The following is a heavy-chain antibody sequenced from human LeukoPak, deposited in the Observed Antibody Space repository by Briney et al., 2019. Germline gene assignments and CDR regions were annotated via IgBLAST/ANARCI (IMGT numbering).Heavy chain of an antibody. CDR3: ARGTDDSSKGNYYYMDV. V-gene: IGHV3-64*01. CDR1: GFTFSSYA. CDR2: ISSNGGST. Sequence: PGGSLRLSCAASGFTFSSYAMHWVRQAPGKGLEYVSAISSNGGSTYYANSVKGRFTISRDNSKNTLYLQMGSLRAEDMAVYYCARGTDDSSKGNYYYMDVWGKGTTVTVSS. D-gene: IGHD4-11*01. J-gene: IGHJ6*03.